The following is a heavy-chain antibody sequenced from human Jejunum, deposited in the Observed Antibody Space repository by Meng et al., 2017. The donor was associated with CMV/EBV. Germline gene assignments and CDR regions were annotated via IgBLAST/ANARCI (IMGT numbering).Heavy chain of an antibody. V-gene: IGHV4-61*01. CDR1: GGSGRIGSYY. Sequence: CTVSGGSGRIGSYYWSWIRQPPVKGLEWIGYIYYTGSTDYNPSLKSRVTISRDTSKNQFSLKLSSVTAADTAVYYCARRFFAFNIWGQGTMVTVSS. J-gene: IGHJ3*02. D-gene: IGHD3-3*01. CDR2: IYYTGST. CDR3: ARRFFAFNI.